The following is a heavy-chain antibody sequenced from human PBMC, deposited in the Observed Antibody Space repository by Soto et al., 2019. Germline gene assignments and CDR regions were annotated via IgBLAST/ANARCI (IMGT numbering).Heavy chain of an antibody. V-gene: IGHV3-33*01. CDR3: AREFIAMGSDWFDP. D-gene: IGHD5-18*01. CDR2: IWYDGSNK. CDR1: GFTFSSYG. J-gene: IGHJ5*02. Sequence: GGSLRLSCAASGFTFSSYGMHWVRQAPGKGLEWVAVIWYDGSNKYYADSVKGRFTISRDNSKNTLYLQMNSLRAEDTAVYYCAREFIAMGSDWFDPWGQGTLVTVSS.